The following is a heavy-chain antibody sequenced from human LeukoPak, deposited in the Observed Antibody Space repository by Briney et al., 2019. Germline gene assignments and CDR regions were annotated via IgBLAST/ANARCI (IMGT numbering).Heavy chain of an antibody. CDR3: ARVVWGSGYGYYFDY. CDR1: GFTFSSYW. D-gene: IGHD5-12*01. Sequence: GGSLRLSCAASGFTFSSYWMHWVRQAPGKGLVWVSRINSDGSSTSYADSVKGRFTISRDNAKNTLYLQMNSLRAEDTAVYYCARVVWGSGYGYYFDYWGQGTLVTVSS. V-gene: IGHV3-74*01. J-gene: IGHJ4*02. CDR2: INSDGSST.